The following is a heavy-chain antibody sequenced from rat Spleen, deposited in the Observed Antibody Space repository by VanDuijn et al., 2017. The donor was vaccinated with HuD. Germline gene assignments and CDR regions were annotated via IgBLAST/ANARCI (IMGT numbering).Heavy chain of an antibody. CDR2: ISTGGGNT. Sequence: YMASLRQALTKELEWVATISTGGGNTYYRDSVKGRFTISRDNAKSTLYLQMDSLRSEDTATYYCARGGPTEGIGDYWGRGVIVTVSS. J-gene: IGHJ2*01. V-gene: IGHV5-25*01. D-gene: IGHD1-11*01. CDR3: ARGGPTEGIGDY. CDR1: Y.